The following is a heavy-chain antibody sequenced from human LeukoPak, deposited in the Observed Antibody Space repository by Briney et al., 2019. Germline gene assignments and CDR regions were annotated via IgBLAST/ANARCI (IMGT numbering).Heavy chain of an antibody. CDR2: ISAYNGNT. V-gene: IGHV1-18*01. CDR1: GYTFTSYG. Sequence: SVKVSCKASGYTFTSYGISWVRQAPGQGLEWMGWISAYNGNTNYAQKLQGRVTMTTDTSTSTAYMEPRSLRSDDTAVYYCARYCSGGSCYRHAFDIWGQGTMVTVSS. D-gene: IGHD2-15*01. CDR3: ARYCSGGSCYRHAFDI. J-gene: IGHJ3*02.